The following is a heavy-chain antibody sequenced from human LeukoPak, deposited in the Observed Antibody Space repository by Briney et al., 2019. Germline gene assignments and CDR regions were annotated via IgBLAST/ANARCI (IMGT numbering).Heavy chain of an antibody. D-gene: IGHD3-9*01. CDR3: ARDADWAYDAFDI. CDR1: GDSVSVKSDV. V-gene: IGHV6-1*01. Sequence: SQTLSLTCAISGDSVSVKSDVWNWIRQSPSRGLEWLGRTYYRSKWINDYATSVKSRIIIRPDTSKNQFSLHLNSVTPEDTAVYYCARDADWAYDAFDIWGQGTMVTVSS. J-gene: IGHJ3*02. CDR2: TYYRSKWIN.